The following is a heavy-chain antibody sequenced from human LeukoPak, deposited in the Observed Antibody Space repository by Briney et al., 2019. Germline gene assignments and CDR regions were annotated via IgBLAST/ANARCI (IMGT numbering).Heavy chain of an antibody. J-gene: IGHJ4*02. V-gene: IGHV3-7*01. CDR3: ARGGYSLGYGDY. CDR1: GFTFSSYW. CDR2: INQDGSAK. D-gene: IGHD5-18*01. Sequence: GGSLRPSCAASGFTFSSYWMTWVRQAPGKGLEWVANINQDGSAKYYVDSVKGRFTISRDNAKNSLYLQMNSLRAEDTSVYYCARGGYSLGYGDYWGQGTLVTVSS.